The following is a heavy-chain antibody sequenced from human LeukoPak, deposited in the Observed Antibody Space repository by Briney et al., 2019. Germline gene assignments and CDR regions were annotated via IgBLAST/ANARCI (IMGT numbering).Heavy chain of an antibody. CDR3: ARHASAPDAFDI. J-gene: IGHJ3*02. CDR2: INHSGST. CDR1: GGSFSGYC. Sequence: SETLSLTCAVYGGSFSGYCWGWIRQPPGKGLEWIGEINHSGSTNYNPSLKSRVTISVDTSKNQFSLKLSSVTAADTAVYYCARHASAPDAFDIWGQGTMVTVSS. D-gene: IGHD3-10*01. V-gene: IGHV4-34*01.